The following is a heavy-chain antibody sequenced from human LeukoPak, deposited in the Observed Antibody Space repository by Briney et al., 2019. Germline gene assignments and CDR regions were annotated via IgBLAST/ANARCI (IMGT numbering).Heavy chain of an antibody. CDR2: VSAYNGKT. CDR1: GYIFNSFG. Sequence: ASVKVSCKASGYIFNSFGISWVRQAPGKGLEWVGWVSAYNGKTNYAQELQGRVTMTTDTSTSIGYMELRSLRSDDTAVYYCARDLGETGSIFWDYWGQGTLVTVSS. V-gene: IGHV1-18*01. CDR3: ARDLGETGSIFWDY. D-gene: IGHD3-9*01. J-gene: IGHJ4*02.